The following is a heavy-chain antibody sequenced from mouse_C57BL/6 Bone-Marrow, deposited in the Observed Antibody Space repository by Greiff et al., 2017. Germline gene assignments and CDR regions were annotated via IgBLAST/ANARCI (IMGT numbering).Heavy chain of an antibody. CDR3: ARYAGGGFAY. CDR2: IRNKANGYTT. V-gene: IGHV7-3*01. CDR1: GFTFTDYY. J-gene: IGHJ3*01. Sequence: DVKLVESGGGLVQPGGSLSLSCAASGFTFTDYYMSWVRQPPGKALEWLGFIRNKANGYTTEYSASVKGRFTISRDNSQSILYLQMNALRAEDSAAYYCARYAGGGFAYWDQGTLVTVSA.